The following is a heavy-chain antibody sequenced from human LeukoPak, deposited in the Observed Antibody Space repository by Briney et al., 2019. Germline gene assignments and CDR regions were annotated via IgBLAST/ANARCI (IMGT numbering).Heavy chain of an antibody. CDR3: AKSLSPSATGTGRAFHI. CDR2: ISASGDVT. Sequence: GGSLRLSCAASGFTFSKFPMGWVRQAPGRGLEWVSAISASGDVTFYADSLRGRFTISRDNSKSTLYLQMNGLRAEDTAMFYCAKSLSPSATGTGRAFHIWGQGTRVTVSS. D-gene: IGHD1-1*01. J-gene: IGHJ3*02. CDR1: GFTFSKFP. V-gene: IGHV3-23*01.